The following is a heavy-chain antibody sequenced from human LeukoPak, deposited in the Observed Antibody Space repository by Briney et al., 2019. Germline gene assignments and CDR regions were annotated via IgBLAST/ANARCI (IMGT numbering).Heavy chain of an antibody. J-gene: IGHJ6*02. D-gene: IGHD6-6*01. V-gene: IGHV3-21*01. CDR3: ARVFPYSSSSSYYYYGMDV. Sequence: GGSLRLSCAASGFTFSSYSMNGVRQAQGKGLEGVSSISSSSSYIYYADSVKGRFTVSRDNAKNSLYLQMNSLRAEDTAVYYCARVFPYSSSSSYYYYGMDVWGQGTTVTVSS. CDR1: GFTFSSYS. CDR2: ISSSSSYI.